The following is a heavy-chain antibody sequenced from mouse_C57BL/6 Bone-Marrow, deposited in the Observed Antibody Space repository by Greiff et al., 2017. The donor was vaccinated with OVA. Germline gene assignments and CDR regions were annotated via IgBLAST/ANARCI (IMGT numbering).Heavy chain of an antibody. CDR2: ISNGGGST. CDR1: GFTFSDYY. Sequence: EVMLVESGGGLVQPGGSLKLSCAASGFTFSDYYMYWVRQTPEQRLEWVAYISNGGGSTYYPDTVKGRFPISRDNAKNTLYLQMSRLKSEDTAMYYCARHFYCAYFDVWGTGTTVTVSS. V-gene: IGHV5-12*01. D-gene: IGHD1-1*01. CDR3: ARHFYCAYFDV. J-gene: IGHJ1*03.